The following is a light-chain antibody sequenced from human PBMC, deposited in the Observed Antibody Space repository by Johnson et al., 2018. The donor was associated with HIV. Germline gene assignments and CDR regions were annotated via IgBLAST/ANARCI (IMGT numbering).Light chain of an antibody. J-gene: IGLJ1*01. CDR2: DNN. CDR3: GTWDSSLSVYV. CDR1: SSNIGNNY. Sequence: QSVLTQPPSVSAAPGQKVTISCSGSSSNIGNNYVSWYQQLPGTAPKLLIYDNNKRPSGVPDRLSGSKSGTSASLATSGPQPEDEADYYCGTWDSSLSVYVFGTGTKVTVL. V-gene: IGLV1-51*01.